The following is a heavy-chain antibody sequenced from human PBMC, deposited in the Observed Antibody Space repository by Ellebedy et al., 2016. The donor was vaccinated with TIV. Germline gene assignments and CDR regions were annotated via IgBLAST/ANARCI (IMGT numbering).Heavy chain of an antibody. CDR2: IKSKTDGGTT. D-gene: IGHD2-15*01. Sequence: GESLKISCAASGFSFSNAWMNWVRQAPGKGLEWVGRIKSKTDGGTTDYAAPVKGRFTISRDDSKNTLYLQMNSLKTEDTAVYYCTTRLLPHLDYWGQGTLVTVSS. CDR3: TTRLLPHLDY. V-gene: IGHV3-15*07. CDR1: GFSFSNAW. J-gene: IGHJ4*02.